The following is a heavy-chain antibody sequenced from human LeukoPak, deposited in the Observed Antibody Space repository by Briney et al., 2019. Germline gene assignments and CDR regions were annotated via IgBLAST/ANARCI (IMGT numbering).Heavy chain of an antibody. CDR3: TRDWGLQRAVDY. Sequence: GRSLRLSCAASGFTFSSYGMHWVRQAPGKGLEWVAVISYDGSNKYYADSVKGRFTISRDNAKNSLYLQMSSLRAEDTAVYYCTRDWGLQRAVDYWGQGTLVTVSS. CDR2: ISYDGSNK. CDR1: GFTFSSYG. J-gene: IGHJ4*02. D-gene: IGHD3-16*01. V-gene: IGHV3-30*03.